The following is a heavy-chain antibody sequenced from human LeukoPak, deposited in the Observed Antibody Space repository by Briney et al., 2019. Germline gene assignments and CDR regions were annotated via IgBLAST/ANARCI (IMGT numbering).Heavy chain of an antibody. CDR2: IYHSGST. J-gene: IGHJ4*02. CDR3: ARVGDSSSWSLYYFDY. V-gene: IGHV4-38-2*02. Sequence: SETLSLTCTVSGYSISSGSYWGWIRQPPGKGLEWVGSIYHSGSTYHNPSLKSRVTISVDTSKNQFSLNLSSVTAADTAVYYCARVGDSSSWSLYYFDYWGQGTLVTVSS. CDR1: GYSISSGSY. D-gene: IGHD6-13*01.